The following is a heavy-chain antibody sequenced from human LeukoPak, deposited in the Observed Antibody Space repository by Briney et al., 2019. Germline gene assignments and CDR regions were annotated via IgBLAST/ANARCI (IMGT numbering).Heavy chain of an antibody. CDR1: GFTFSNYG. CDR2: ISGSGGNT. CDR3: AKDPLLLWFGELFY. J-gene: IGHJ4*02. D-gene: IGHD3-10*01. V-gene: IGHV3-23*01. Sequence: SGGSLRLSCAASGFTFSNYGMSWVRQAPGKGLEWVSAISGSGGNTYYADSVKGRFTISRDNSKNTLYLQMNSLRAEDTAVYFCAKDPLLLWFGELFYWGQGTLVTVSS.